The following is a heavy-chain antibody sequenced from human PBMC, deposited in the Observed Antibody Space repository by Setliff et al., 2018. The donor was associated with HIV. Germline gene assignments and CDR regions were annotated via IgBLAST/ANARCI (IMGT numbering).Heavy chain of an antibody. CDR1: GGSISSYY. Sequence: SETLSLTCTVSGGSISSYYWSWIRQPPGKGLEWIGYMYASGSTDYNPSLKSRVTISVDRFRNQFSLQLRSVTAADRAVYYCARVPGYSSGTSYMDVWGKGTTVTVSS. D-gene: IGHD6-19*01. J-gene: IGHJ6*03. V-gene: IGHV4-59*12. CDR2: MYASGST. CDR3: ARVPGYSSGTSYMDV.